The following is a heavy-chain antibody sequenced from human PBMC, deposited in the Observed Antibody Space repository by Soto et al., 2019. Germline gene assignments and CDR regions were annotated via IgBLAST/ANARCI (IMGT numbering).Heavy chain of an antibody. CDR2: IYSGGST. CDR3: ARVTITMIVVADYYFDY. Sequence: EVQLVETGGGLIQPGGSLRLSSAASGFTVSSHYMSWVRQAPGKGLEWVSVIYSGGSTYYADSVKGRFTISRDNSKNTLYLQMNSLRAEYTAVYYCARVTITMIVVADYYFDYWGQGTLVTVSS. V-gene: IGHV3-53*02. D-gene: IGHD3-22*01. CDR1: GFTVSSHY. J-gene: IGHJ4*02.